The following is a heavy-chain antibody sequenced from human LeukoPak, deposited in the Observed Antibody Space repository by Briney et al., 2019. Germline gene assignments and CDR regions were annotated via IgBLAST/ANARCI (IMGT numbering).Heavy chain of an antibody. Sequence: APVKVSCKASGYTFTSYYMHWVRQAPGQGLEWMGIINPSGGSTSYAQKFQGRVTMTRDTSTSTVYMELSSMRSEDTAVYYCAFRTMVRGVDSWGQGTLVTVS. CDR2: INPSGGST. V-gene: IGHV1-46*01. J-gene: IGHJ4*02. CDR1: GYTFTSYY. D-gene: IGHD3-10*01. CDR3: AFRTMVRGVDS.